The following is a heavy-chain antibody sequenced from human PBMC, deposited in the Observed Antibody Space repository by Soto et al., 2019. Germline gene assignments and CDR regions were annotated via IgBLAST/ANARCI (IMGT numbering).Heavy chain of an antibody. J-gene: IGHJ4*02. V-gene: IGHV4-39*01. CDR3: ARHQWFGESLFDY. D-gene: IGHD3-10*01. CDR1: GGYIRSSSYY. Sequence: SETQSLTCTVSGGYIRSSSYYWGWIRQPPGKGLEWIGSIYYSGSTYYNPSLKSRVTISVDTSKNQFSLKLSSVTAADTAVYYCARHQWFGESLFDYWGQGTLVTVSS. CDR2: IYYSGST.